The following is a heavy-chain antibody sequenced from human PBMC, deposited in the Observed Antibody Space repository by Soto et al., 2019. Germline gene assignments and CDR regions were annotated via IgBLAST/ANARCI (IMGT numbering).Heavy chain of an antibody. V-gene: IGHV3-15*01. CDR2: IKSKTDGGTI. J-gene: IGHJ4*02. D-gene: IGHD5-12*01. CDR3: TTAHPRGPDY. Sequence: GGSLRLSCAASGFTFSNAWMNWVRQAPGKGLEWVGRIKSKTDGGTIEYPAPVKGRFTISRDDSRNTLYLQMNSLKTEDTAVYYCTTAHPRGPDYWGQGTLVTVSS. CDR1: GFTFSNAW.